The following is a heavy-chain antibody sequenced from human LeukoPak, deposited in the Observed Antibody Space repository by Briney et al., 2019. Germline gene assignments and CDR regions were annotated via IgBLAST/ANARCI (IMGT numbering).Heavy chain of an antibody. Sequence: SQTLSLTCTVSGDSMSSGNYYWSWIRQPAGKGLEWIGRMYTSGSTNYNPSLKSRVIISVDTSKNQFSLQLNSVTAADTAVYYCARGVGTTNFDYWGQGTLVTASS. D-gene: IGHD1-26*01. CDR3: ARGVGTTNFDY. CDR1: GDSMSSGNYY. V-gene: IGHV4-61*02. CDR2: MYTSGST. J-gene: IGHJ4*02.